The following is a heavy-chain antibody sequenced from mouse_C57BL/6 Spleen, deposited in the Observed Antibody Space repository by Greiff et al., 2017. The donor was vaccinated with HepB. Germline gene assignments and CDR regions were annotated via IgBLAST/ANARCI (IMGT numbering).Heavy chain of an antibody. D-gene: IGHD1-1*01. CDR3: ARHYGSSYDY. CDR2: IDPSDSYT. V-gene: IGHV1-69*01. Sequence: QVQLQQPGAELVMPGASVKLSCKASGYTFTSYWMHWVKQRPGQGLEWIGEIDPSDSYTNYNQKFKGKSTLTVDTSSSTAYMQLSSLTSEDSAVYYCARHYGSSYDYWGQGTTLTVSS. CDR1: GYTFTSYW. J-gene: IGHJ2*01.